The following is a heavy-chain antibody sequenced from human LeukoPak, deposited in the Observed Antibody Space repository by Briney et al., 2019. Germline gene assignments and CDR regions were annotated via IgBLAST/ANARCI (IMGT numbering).Heavy chain of an antibody. J-gene: IGHJ5*02. V-gene: IGHV4-34*01. CDR2: INHSGSI. CDR3: ARAITMVRGGGTYQWFDP. Sequence: SETLSLTCAVYGGSFSGYYWSWIRQPPGKGLEWIGEINHSGSINYNSSLKSRVTISVDTFKNQFSLKLSSVTAADTAVYYCARAITMVRGGGTYQWFDPWGQGTLVTVSS. CDR1: GGSFSGYY. D-gene: IGHD3-10*01.